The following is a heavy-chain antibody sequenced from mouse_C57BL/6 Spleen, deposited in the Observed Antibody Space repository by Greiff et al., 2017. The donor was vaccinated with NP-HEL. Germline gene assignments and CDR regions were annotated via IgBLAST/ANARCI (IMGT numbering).Heavy chain of an antibody. CDR3: ARSGWLGFAY. D-gene: IGHD2-3*01. V-gene: IGHV1-64*01. CDR1: GYTFTSYW. CDR2: IHPNSGST. J-gene: IGHJ3*01. Sequence: QVQLQQPGAELVKPGASVKLSCKASGYTFTSYWMHWVKQRPGQGLEWIGMIHPNSGSTNYNEKFKSKATLTVDTSSSTAYMQLSSLTSEDSAVYYCARSGWLGFAYWGQGTLVTVSA.